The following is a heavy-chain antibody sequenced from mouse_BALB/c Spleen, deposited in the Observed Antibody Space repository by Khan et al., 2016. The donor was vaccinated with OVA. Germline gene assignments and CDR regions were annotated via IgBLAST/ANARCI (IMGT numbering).Heavy chain of an antibody. CDR3: AIIFCGYAWFAY. CDR1: GSSLTSYG. CDR2: IWSDGNT. Sequence: QVQLKESGPGLVAPSQSLSITCTVSGSSLTSYGVSWVRQTPGKGLEWLGVIWSDGNTNYHSSLKSRLTITKDNSKSKALLKLNSLQTADTAPYYCAIIFCGYAWFAYWGQGTLVTVSA. V-gene: IGHV2-3*01. J-gene: IGHJ3*01. D-gene: IGHD2-2*01.